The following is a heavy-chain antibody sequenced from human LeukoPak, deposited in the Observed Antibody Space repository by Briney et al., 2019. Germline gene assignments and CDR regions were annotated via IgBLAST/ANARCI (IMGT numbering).Heavy chain of an antibody. Sequence: ASVKVSCKVSGHILTELSMQWVRQAPGKGFEWMGRVDPEKGETIYAQKFQGRVTMTEDTSTDTAYMELSSLRSEDTAVYYCATEGYYDSSGYYTDYWGQGTLVTVSS. D-gene: IGHD3-22*01. CDR2: VDPEKGET. J-gene: IGHJ4*02. CDR3: ATEGYYDSSGYYTDY. V-gene: IGHV1-24*01. CDR1: GHILTELS.